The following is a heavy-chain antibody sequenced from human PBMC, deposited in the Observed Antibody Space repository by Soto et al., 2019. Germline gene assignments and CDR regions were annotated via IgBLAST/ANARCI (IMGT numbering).Heavy chain of an antibody. V-gene: IGHV3-7*01. CDR3: VRDSFTRHWQAAGEDY. CDR2: IKEDGSLK. CDR1: GFSISNYW. D-gene: IGHD4-17*01. J-gene: IGHJ4*02. Sequence: PGGSLRLSCAASGFSISNYWMTWVRQAPGKGPEWVANIKEDGSLKFYVDSVKGRFIISRDNAENSVYLEMSRLRAEDTAVYYCVRDSFTRHWQAAGEDYWGQGTLVTVYS.